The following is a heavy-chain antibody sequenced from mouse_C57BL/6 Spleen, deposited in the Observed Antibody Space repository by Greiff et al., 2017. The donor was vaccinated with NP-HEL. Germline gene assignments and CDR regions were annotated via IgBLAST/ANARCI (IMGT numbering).Heavy chain of an antibody. J-gene: IGHJ3*01. CDR2: ISSGSSTI. Sequence: EVKLMESGGGLVKPGGSLKLSCAASGFTFSDYGMHWVRQAPEKGLEWVAYISSGSSTIYYADTVKGRFTISRDNAKNTLFLQMTSLRSEDTAMYYCARGAAQASWFAYWGQGTLVTVSA. D-gene: IGHD3-2*02. V-gene: IGHV5-17*01. CDR1: GFTFSDYG. CDR3: ARGAAQASWFAY.